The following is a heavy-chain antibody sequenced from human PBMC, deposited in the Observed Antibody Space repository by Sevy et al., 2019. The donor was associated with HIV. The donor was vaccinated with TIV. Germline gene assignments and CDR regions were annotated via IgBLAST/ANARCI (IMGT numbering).Heavy chain of an antibody. D-gene: IGHD5-12*01. J-gene: IGHJ3*02. CDR1: GFTFSSYN. V-gene: IGHV3-21*01. CDR3: ARELATGIPFDI. Sequence: GGSLRLSCAASGFTFSSYNMNWVRQAPGKGLEWVSSISSSSSYIYYADSLKGRFTISRDNAKNSLYLQMNSLSAEDTAVYDCARELATGIPFDIWGQGTLVTVSS. CDR2: ISSSSSYI.